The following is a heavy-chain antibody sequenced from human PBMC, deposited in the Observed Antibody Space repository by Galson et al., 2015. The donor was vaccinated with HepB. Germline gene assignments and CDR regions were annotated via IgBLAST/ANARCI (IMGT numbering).Heavy chain of an antibody. CDR2: ISYDGSNK. Sequence: SLRLSCAASGFTFSSYGMHWVRQAPGKGLEWVAVISYDGSNKYYADSVKGRFTISRDNSKNTLYLQMNSLRAEDTAVYYCAKDQGRAYCGGDCLGRFDYWGQGTLVTVSS. D-gene: IGHD2-21*01. J-gene: IGHJ4*02. CDR3: AKDQGRAYCGGDCLGRFDY. CDR1: GFTFSSYG. V-gene: IGHV3-30*18.